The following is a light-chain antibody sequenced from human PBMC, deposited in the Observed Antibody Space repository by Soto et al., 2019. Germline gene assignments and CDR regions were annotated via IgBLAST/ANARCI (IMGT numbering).Light chain of an antibody. CDR1: QSISNW. J-gene: IGKJ2*01. CDR2: KAS. Sequence: DIQMTQSPSTLSASVEDRVTITCRASQSISNWLAWYQQKPGKAPRLLIYKASSLESGVPSRFSGSGSGTEFTLTISRLQPDDFATYYCQQYNSYPYTFGQGTKLEIK. V-gene: IGKV1-5*03. CDR3: QQYNSYPYT.